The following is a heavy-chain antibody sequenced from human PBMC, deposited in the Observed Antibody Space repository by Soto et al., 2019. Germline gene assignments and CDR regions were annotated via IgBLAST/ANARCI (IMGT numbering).Heavy chain of an antibody. V-gene: IGHV4-34*01. CDR1: GGSFSGYY. CDR3: ARAPYYDILTGINWFDP. J-gene: IGHJ5*02. D-gene: IGHD3-9*01. CDR2: INHSGST. Sequence: SETLSLTCAVYGGSFSGYYWSWIRQPPGKGLEWIGEINHSGSTNYNPSLKSRVTISVDTSKNQFSLKLSSVTAADTAVYYCARAPYYDILTGINWFDPWGQGTLVTVSS.